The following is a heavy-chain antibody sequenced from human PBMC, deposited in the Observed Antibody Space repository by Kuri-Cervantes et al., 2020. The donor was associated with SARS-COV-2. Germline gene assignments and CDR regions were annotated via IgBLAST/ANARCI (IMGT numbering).Heavy chain of an antibody. Sequence: GGSLRLSCAASGFSFSNYGMHWVRQAPGKGLEWVASISYEGSNKHYADSVKDRFTISRDYSRDTLYLQMNSLRAEDTAVYYCAKDQGDSYGISYFDYWGQGTLVTVSS. D-gene: IGHD5-18*01. CDR1: GFSFSNYG. V-gene: IGHV3-30*18. J-gene: IGHJ4*02. CDR3: AKDQGDSYGISYFDY. CDR2: ISYEGSNK.